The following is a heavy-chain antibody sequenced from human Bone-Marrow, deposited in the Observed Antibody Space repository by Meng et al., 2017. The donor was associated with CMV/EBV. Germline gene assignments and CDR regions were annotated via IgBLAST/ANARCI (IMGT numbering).Heavy chain of an antibody. Sequence: EVQLVESGGGLVKLGGSLRLACAASGFTFSSYSMNWVRQAPGKGLEWVSSISSSSSYIYYADSVKGRFTISRDNAKNSLYLQMNSLRAEDTAVYYCARDRLSKNYGSGRTFDYWGQGTLVTVSS. J-gene: IGHJ4*02. D-gene: IGHD3-10*01. V-gene: IGHV3-21*01. CDR3: ARDRLSKNYGSGRTFDY. CDR2: ISSSSSYI. CDR1: GFTFSSYS.